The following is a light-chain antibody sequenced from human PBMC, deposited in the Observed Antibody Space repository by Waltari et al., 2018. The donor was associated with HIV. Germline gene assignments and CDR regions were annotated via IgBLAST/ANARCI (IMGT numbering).Light chain of an antibody. J-gene: IGKJ1*01. CDR2: GAS. CDR3: QQYHDSPRT. V-gene: IGKV1-8*01. Sequence: ATRMTQSPLSVSAATGDTVTITCRASRDIDTHLAWYQHKPGSAPHLLIYGASTLQKGVPPRFSGSGSGTFFSLTVTCLQSEDFATYFCQQYHDSPRTFGLGTTV. CDR1: RDIDTH.